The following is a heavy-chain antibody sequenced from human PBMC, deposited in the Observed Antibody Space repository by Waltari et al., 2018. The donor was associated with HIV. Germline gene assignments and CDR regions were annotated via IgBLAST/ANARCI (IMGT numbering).Heavy chain of an antibody. Sequence: EPQLVQSGAEVKKPGESLKISCKAFGFAFTSYWIGWVRQPPGKGLEGVGAIFPAYPYIRKSPSVQGHVTMSADKSTTTAYLQWSSLKASDSGLYFCARRIGVVGASDGFDIWGQGTMVTVSS. V-gene: IGHV5-51*01. CDR2: IFPAYPYI. J-gene: IGHJ3*02. CDR1: GFAFTSYW. CDR3: ARRIGVVGASDGFDI. D-gene: IGHD1-26*01.